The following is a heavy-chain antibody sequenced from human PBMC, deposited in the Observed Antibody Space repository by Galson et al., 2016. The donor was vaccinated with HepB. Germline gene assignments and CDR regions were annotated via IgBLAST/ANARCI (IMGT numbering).Heavy chain of an antibody. CDR1: RVTFSRYA. CDR3: ARPQSPYCSSTNCFYYGMDL. J-gene: IGHJ6*02. D-gene: IGHD2-2*01. Sequence: SLEVSCKASRVTFSRYAISWVRQAPGQGLEWMGELIPILGTTNYAQKFQGRVTITADESTSTAYMELSSLRSEDTAVYYGARPQSPYCSSTNCFYYGMDLWGQGTTVTVSS. CDR2: LIPILGTT. V-gene: IGHV1-69*13.